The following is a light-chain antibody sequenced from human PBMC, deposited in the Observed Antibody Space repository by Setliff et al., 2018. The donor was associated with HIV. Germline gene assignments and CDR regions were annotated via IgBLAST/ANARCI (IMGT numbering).Light chain of an antibody. Sequence: SYELTQPPSVSVSPGQTATITCSGDKLGDKYACWYQQKPGQSPVLVIYPDDKRPSGTPERFSGSNSGNTATLTISATQAMDEADYYCQAWDSSSAYVFGPGTKVTVL. J-gene: IGLJ1*01. CDR3: QAWDSSSAYV. V-gene: IGLV3-1*01. CDR1: KLGDKY. CDR2: PDD.